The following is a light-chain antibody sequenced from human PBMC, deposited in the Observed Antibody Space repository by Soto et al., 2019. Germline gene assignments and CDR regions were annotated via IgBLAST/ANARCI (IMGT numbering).Light chain of an antibody. Sequence: EIVLTQSPGTLCLSPGERATLSCRASQSVSSSYLAWYQQKPGQAPRLLIYGASSRATGIPDRFSGSGSGTDFTLTISRLEPEDFAVYYCQQYGSSLFFGPGTKVDIK. J-gene: IGKJ3*01. CDR3: QQYGSSLF. CDR2: GAS. CDR1: QSVSSSY. V-gene: IGKV3-20*01.